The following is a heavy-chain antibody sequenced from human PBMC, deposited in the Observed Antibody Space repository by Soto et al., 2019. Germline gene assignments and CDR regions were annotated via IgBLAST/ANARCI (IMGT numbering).Heavy chain of an antibody. J-gene: IGHJ4*02. V-gene: IGHV1-46*01. Sequence: QVQLVQSGAEVKKPGASVKVSCKASGYTFTSYYMHWVRQAPGQGLEWMGIINPSGGSTSYAKKFQGRVTMTRDTSTSTVYRELSSLRSEDTAVYYCARDLNESGGGDYWGQGTLVTVSS. CDR3: ARDLNESGGGDY. CDR1: GYTFTSYY. D-gene: IGHD1-1*01. CDR2: INPSGGST.